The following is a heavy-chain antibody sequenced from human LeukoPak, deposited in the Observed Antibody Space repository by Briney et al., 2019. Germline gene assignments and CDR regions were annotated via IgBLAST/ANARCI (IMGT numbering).Heavy chain of an antibody. CDR3: VGGPGSGSYDSLSPLDY. Sequence: ASVKVSCKASGYTFTSYDINWVRQATGQGLEWMGWMNPNSGNTGYAQKFQGRVAMTRNTSISTAYMELSSLRSEDTAVYYCVGGPGSGSYDSLSPLDYWGQGTLVTVSS. D-gene: IGHD3-10*01. J-gene: IGHJ4*02. CDR2: MNPNSGNT. V-gene: IGHV1-8*01. CDR1: GYTFTSYD.